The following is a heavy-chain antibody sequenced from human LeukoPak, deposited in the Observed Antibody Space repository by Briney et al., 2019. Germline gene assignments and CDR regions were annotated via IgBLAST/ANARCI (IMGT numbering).Heavy chain of an antibody. D-gene: IGHD6-13*01. CDR1: GYSFTSYW. CDR3: ARGGPYSSSWYRPSY. CDR2: IYPGDSDT. V-gene: IGHV5-51*01. J-gene: IGHJ4*02. Sequence: GESLKISCKGSGYSFTSYWLGWVRQMPGKGLEWMGIIYPGDSDTRYSPSFQGQVTISADKSISTAYLQWSSLKASDTAMYYCARGGPYSSSWYRPSYWGQGTLVTVSS.